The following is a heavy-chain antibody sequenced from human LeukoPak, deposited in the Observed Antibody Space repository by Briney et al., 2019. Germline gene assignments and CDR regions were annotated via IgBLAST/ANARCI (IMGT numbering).Heavy chain of an antibody. CDR3: AKDLQDIVVVVAATYYYYYGMDV. CDR1: GFTFSSYV. J-gene: IGHJ6*02. D-gene: IGHD2-15*01. Sequence: GGSLRLSCSASGFTFSSYVMHWVRQAPGKGLEYVSGISSSGGTIYYADSVKGRFSISRDNSKNTLYLQMNSLRAEDTAVYYCAKDLQDIVVVVAATYYYYYGMDVWGQGTTVTVSS. V-gene: IGHV3-64*04. CDR2: ISSSGGTI.